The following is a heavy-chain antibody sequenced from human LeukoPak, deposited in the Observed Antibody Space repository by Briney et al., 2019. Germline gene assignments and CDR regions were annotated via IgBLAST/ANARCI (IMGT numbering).Heavy chain of an antibody. V-gene: IGHV3-74*01. CDR1: GFTFRNYW. CDR2: IKNDGSTT. CDR3: TRDLRYFGLDY. Sequence: GGSLRLSCAASGFTFRNYWMHWVRQAPGKGLVWVARIKNDGSTTTYADSVKGRFTISRDNAKNMLFLQISSLRVEDTAVYYCTRDLRYFGLDYWGQGSLVIVSS. D-gene: IGHD3-9*01. J-gene: IGHJ4*02.